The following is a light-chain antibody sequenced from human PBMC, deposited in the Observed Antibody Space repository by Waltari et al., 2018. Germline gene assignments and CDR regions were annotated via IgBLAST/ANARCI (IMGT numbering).Light chain of an antibody. J-gene: IGLJ2*01. V-gene: IGLV2-11*01. CDR1: NSDVAGYNY. Sequence: QPALTQPHSVSGHPEQSVTISCTGTNSDVAGYNYAPWYQQHPGKVPKLIIYDVTKRPSGVPTRFSGSKSGNTASLTISGLQAEDEADYYCCSYAGRYKLVFGGGTVVNVL. CDR3: CSYAGRYKLV. CDR2: DVT.